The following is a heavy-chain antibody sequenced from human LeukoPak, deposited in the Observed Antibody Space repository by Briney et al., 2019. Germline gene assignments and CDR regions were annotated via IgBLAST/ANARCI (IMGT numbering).Heavy chain of an antibody. Sequence: GDSLRLFRSASGFSFSSQWLSWVRQAPRKGLEWVANIKQDGGEKYYVDSVKGRFTISRDNAKNSLYLQMNSLRAEDTAVYYCARRPTYSSGWSSFDYWGQGTLVTVSS. CDR1: GFSFSSQW. J-gene: IGHJ4*02. CDR3: ARRPTYSSGWSSFDY. CDR2: IKQDGGEK. V-gene: IGHV3-7*05. D-gene: IGHD6-13*01.